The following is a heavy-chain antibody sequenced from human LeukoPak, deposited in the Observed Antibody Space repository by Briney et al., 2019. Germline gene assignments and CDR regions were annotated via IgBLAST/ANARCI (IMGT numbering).Heavy chain of an antibody. V-gene: IGHV1-8*01. CDR1: GYTFTSYD. J-gene: IGHJ4*02. Sequence: EASVKVSCKASGYTFTSYDINWVRQATGQGLEWMGWMNPNSGNTGYAQKFQGRVTMTRNTSISTAYMELSSLRSEDTAVYYCTGQSVRGVKYYFDYWGQGTLVTVSS. CDR3: TGQSVRGVKYYFDY. CDR2: MNPNSGNT. D-gene: IGHD3-10*01.